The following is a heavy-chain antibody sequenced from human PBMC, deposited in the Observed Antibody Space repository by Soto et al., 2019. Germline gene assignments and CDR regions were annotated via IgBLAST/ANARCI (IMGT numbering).Heavy chain of an antibody. CDR2: IYYSGST. D-gene: IGHD5-12*01. CDR1: GGSISSYY. J-gene: IGHJ4*02. Sequence: SETLSLTCTVSGGSISSYYWSWIRQPPGKGLEWIGYIYYSGSTNYNPSLKSPVTISVDTSKNQFSLKLSSVTAADTAVYYCARDSEYSGIFDYWGQGTLVTVSS. V-gene: IGHV4-59*01. CDR3: ARDSEYSGIFDY.